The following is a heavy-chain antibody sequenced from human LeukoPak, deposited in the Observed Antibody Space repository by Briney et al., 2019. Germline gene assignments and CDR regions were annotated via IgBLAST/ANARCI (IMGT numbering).Heavy chain of an antibody. CDR2: VYYSGTI. D-gene: IGHD3-22*01. J-gene: IGHJ4*02. V-gene: IGHV4-39*01. CDR1: GGYISSSSYY. Sequence: SETLSLTCTVSGGYISSSSYYWGWIRHPPGKGLEWMGSVYYSGTISYNPSLNSRVTISVVTSKNQFSLKLSSVTAADTAVHYCARHQYYYDSSGYYPDYWGQGTLVTVSS. CDR3: ARHQYYYDSSGYYPDY.